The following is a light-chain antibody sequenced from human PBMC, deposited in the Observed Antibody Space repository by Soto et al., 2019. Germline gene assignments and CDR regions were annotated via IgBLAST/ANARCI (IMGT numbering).Light chain of an antibody. CDR3: QQLNSYQLT. Sequence: DIQLTQSPACLSASVGDRVPLTCRASQGISSFLAWYQQKLGKAPKLLIYAASTLQSGVPSRFSGSGSGTEFTLTISSLQHEDFETYYCQQLNSYQLTLGGGTTVDIK. V-gene: IGKV1-9*01. CDR1: QGISSF. J-gene: IGKJ4*01. CDR2: AAS.